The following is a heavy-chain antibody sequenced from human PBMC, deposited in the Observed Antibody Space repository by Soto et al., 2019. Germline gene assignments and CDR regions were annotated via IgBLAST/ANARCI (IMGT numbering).Heavy chain of an antibody. D-gene: IGHD6-13*01. CDR1: GDSVSSSYYY. J-gene: IGHJ6*02. CDR2: IFYSGST. V-gene: IGHV4-39*01. Sequence: QVQLQESGPGLVKPSETLSLTCTVSGDSVSSSYYYWGWIRQPPGKGLEWIGSIFYSGSTYYNPSLKIRSTISVDTSKNQLSLKLSSVTAADTAVYYCASRGSSRKIYHSGMDVWGPGTTVTVSS. CDR3: ASRGSSRKIYHSGMDV.